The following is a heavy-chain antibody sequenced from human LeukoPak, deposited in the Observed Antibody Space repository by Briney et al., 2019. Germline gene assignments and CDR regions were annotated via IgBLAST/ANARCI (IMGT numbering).Heavy chain of an antibody. CDR2: IYYSGST. V-gene: IGHV4-31*01. D-gene: IGHD6-13*01. CDR1: GGSIRSDGYY. CDR3: ARLGAAGTNWFDP. J-gene: IGHJ5*02. Sequence: PSETLSLTCTVSGGSIRSDGYYWSWIRQHPGRGLEWIGYIYYSGSTYYSPSLKSQVTISLDTSKNQFSLKLRSVTAADTAVYYCARLGAAGTNWFDPWGQGTLVTVSS.